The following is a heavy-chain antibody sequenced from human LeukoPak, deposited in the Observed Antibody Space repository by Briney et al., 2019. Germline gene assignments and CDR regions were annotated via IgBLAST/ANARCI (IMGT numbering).Heavy chain of an antibody. D-gene: IGHD4-17*01. CDR1: GFTLSSYS. V-gene: IGHV3-21*04. J-gene: IGHJ6*02. Sequence: GGSLRLSCAASGFTLSSYSMNWVRQAPGKGLQWVSSISSRSNYIYYADALKGRFTISRDNSKNTLYLQMNSLRAEDTAVYYCAKDGATVTTYYYYGMDVWGQGTTVTVSS. CDR3: AKDGATVTTYYYYGMDV. CDR2: ISSRSNYI.